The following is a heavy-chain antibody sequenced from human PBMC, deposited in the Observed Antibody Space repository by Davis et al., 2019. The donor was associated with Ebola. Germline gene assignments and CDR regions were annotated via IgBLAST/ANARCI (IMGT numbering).Heavy chain of an antibody. J-gene: IGHJ4*02. CDR2: ISSSSSTI. D-gene: IGHD6-13*01. CDR1: GFTFSSYS. CDR3: ARADSSSWYDPEFDY. Sequence: PGGSLRLSCAASGFTFSSYSMNWVRQAPGKGLEWVSYISSSSSTIYYADSVKGRFTISRDNAKNSLYLQMNSLRAEDTAVYYCARADSSSWYDPEFDYWGQGTLVTVSS. V-gene: IGHV3-48*04.